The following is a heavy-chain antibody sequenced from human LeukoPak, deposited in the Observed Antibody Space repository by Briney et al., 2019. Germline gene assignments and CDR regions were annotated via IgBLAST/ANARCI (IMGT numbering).Heavy chain of an antibody. Sequence: GGSLRLSCAASGFTFSSYWMSWVRQAPGKGLEWVANIKQDGSEKYYVDSVKGRFTISRDNAKNSLYLQMNSLRAEDTAVYYCARDTPGPTPGPTGTFPYWFDPWGQGTLVTVSS. D-gene: IGHD3-9*01. V-gene: IGHV3-7*03. J-gene: IGHJ5*02. CDR2: IKQDGSEK. CDR1: GFTFSSYW. CDR3: ARDTPGPTPGPTGTFPYWFDP.